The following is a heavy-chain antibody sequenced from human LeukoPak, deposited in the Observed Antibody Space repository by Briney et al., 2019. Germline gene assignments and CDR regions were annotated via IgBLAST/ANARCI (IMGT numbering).Heavy chain of an antibody. D-gene: IGHD5-12*01. CDR1: GFTLSDYY. CDR3: ARAGDSVSGATIYYYYGMDV. V-gene: IGHV3-11*06. CDR2: ISSSSSYT. J-gene: IGHJ6*02. Sequence: KAGGSLRLSCAASGFTLSDYYVSWIRQAPGKGLEWVSYISSSSSYTNYADSVKGRFTISRDNAKNSLYLQMNSLRAEDTAVYYCARAGDSVSGATIYYYYGMDVWGQGTTATVSS.